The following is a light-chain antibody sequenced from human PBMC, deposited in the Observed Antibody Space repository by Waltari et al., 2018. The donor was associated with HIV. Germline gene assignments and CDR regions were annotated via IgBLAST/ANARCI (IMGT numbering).Light chain of an antibody. CDR3: ASWDDSLSGYVV. CDR2: RNN. Sequence: QSVLTQTPSLSGTPGQRVTISCSGSSSNIGGNYVYWYQQLPGTAPKLLIYRNNQRPSGVPERFSGSKSGTSASMAISGLRSEDEADYYCASWDDSLSGYVVFGGGTKLTVL. CDR1: SSNIGGNY. V-gene: IGLV1-47*01. J-gene: IGLJ2*01.